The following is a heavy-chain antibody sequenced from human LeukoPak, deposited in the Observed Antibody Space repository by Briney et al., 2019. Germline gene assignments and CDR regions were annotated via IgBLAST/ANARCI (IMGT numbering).Heavy chain of an antibody. Sequence: GASVKVSCKASGYSFTSYGISWLRQATGQELEWVGWISPYNGNTNYDQKLQGRVTMTTDTSTSTAYMELRSLRSDDTAVYYCARVSGDYVYYYYYMDVWGKGTTVTVSS. V-gene: IGHV1-18*01. D-gene: IGHD3-16*01. J-gene: IGHJ6*03. CDR3: ARVSGDYVYYYYYMDV. CDR1: GYSFTSYG. CDR2: ISPYNGNT.